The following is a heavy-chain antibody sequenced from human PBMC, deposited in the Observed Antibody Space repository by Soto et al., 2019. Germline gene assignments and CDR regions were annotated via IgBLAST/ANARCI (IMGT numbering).Heavy chain of an antibody. V-gene: IGHV5-10-1*01. D-gene: IGHD5-18*01. Sequence: PGESLNISCNGSGYSFTRFLISWVRQMPGKGLEWMGRIDPSDSYTNYSPSFQGHVTISADKSISTAYLQWSSLKASDTAMYYCARTSMQSRGYSYGHGGMDVWGQGTTVTSP. CDR3: ARTSMQSRGYSYGHGGMDV. CDR2: IDPSDSYT. J-gene: IGHJ6*02. CDR1: GYSFTRFL.